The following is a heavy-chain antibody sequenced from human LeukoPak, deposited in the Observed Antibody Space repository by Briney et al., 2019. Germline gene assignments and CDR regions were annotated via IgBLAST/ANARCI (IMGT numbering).Heavy chain of an antibody. CDR2: ISSSGSTI. CDR3: ARVLRYCSGGNCYSGGLGYMDV. J-gene: IGHJ6*03. D-gene: IGHD2-15*01. V-gene: IGHV3-48*03. CDR1: GFTFSSYE. Sequence: SGGSLRLSCAASGFTFSSYEMSWVRQAPGKGLEWVSYISSSGSTIYYADSVKGRFTISRDNAKNSLFLQMNSLRAEDTAVYYCARVLRYCSGGNCYSGGLGYMDVWGKGTTVTISS.